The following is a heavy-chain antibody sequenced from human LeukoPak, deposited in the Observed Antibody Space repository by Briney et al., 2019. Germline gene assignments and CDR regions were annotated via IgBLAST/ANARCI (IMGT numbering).Heavy chain of an antibody. CDR2: ISAYNGNT. J-gene: IGHJ4*02. V-gene: IGHV1-18*01. Sequence: ASVKVSCKASGYTFTSYGISWVRQAPGQGLEWMGWISAYNGNTNYAQKLQGRVTMTTDTSTSIAYMELRSLRSDDTAVYYCAREKGADILTGYYFDYWGQGTLVTVSS. D-gene: IGHD3-9*01. CDR3: AREKGADILTGYYFDY. CDR1: GYTFTSYG.